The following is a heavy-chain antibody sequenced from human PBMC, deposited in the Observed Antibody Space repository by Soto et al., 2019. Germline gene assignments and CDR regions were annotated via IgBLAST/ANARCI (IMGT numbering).Heavy chain of an antibody. CDR3: ARGRSSGYYYFDY. D-gene: IGHD3-22*01. V-gene: IGHV1-18*01. CDR2: ISAYNGNT. J-gene: IGHJ4*02. CDR1: GYTYTSCG. Sequence: ASVTVSCKASGYTYTSCGISWVRQATGQGLEWMGWISAYNGNTNYAQKLQGRVTMTTDTSTSTAYMELRSLKAGDTAVFYCARGRSSGYYYFDYWGLGTLVTVSS.